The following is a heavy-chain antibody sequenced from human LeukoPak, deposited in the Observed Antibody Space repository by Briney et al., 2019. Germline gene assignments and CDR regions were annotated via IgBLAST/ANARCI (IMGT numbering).Heavy chain of an antibody. D-gene: IGHD2-8*02. V-gene: IGHV4-59*08. J-gene: IGHJ4*02. CDR2: IYYSGST. CDR1: GGSISSYY. Sequence: PSETLSLTCTVSGGSISSYYWSWIRQPPGKGLEWIGYIYYSGSTNNNPSLKSRVTISVDTSKNQFSLKLNSVTAADTAVYYCARFERSTGCYWGQGTLVTVSS. CDR3: ARFERSTGCY.